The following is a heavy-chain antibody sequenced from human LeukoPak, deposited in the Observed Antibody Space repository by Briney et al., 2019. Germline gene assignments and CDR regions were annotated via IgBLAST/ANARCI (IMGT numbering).Heavy chain of an antibody. Sequence: ASVKVSCKASGYTFTSYGISWVRQAPGQRLEWMGWISAYNGNTNYAQKLQGRVTMTTDTSTSTAYMELRSLRSDDTAVYYCARATYYYDNSGYYEYYYYYYMDVWGKGTTVTVSS. CDR1: GYTFTSYG. J-gene: IGHJ6*03. V-gene: IGHV1-18*01. D-gene: IGHD3-22*01. CDR3: ARATYYYDNSGYYEYYYYYYMDV. CDR2: ISAYNGNT.